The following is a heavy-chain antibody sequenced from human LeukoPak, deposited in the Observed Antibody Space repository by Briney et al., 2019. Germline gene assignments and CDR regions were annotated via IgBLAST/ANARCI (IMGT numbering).Heavy chain of an antibody. CDR1: GYRFTSYW. D-gene: IGHD3-10*01. J-gene: IGHJ5*02. V-gene: IGHV5-51*01. CDR3: ARPNLWFGEFYGFGP. CDR2: IYPGDSDT. Sequence: SGESLKISCKGSGYRFTSYWIGWVRQMPGKGLEWMGIIYPGDSDTRYSPSFQGQVTISADKSISTAYLQWSSLKASDSAMYYCARPNLWFGEFYGFGPWGQGTLVTVSS.